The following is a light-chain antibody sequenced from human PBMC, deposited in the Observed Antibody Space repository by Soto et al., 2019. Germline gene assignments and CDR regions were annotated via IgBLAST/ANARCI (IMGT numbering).Light chain of an antibody. V-gene: IGKV3-15*01. CDR2: AAS. Sequence: IVMTQSPATLSASPGEGATISCRASQSINSNLAWYRQKRGQAPMLLIYAASTRATGIPARFSGSGTGTGIRFTITILLSEAFEFSYCKQHKDWSPLTFGGGTQVEI. CDR3: KQHKDWSPLT. J-gene: IGKJ4*01. CDR1: QSINSN.